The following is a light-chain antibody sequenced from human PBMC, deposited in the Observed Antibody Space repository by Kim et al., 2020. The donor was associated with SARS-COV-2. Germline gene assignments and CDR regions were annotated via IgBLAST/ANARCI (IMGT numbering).Light chain of an antibody. CDR3: QQYNNWPPLT. Sequence: SPGERAPLSCRASQSVSNTLAWYQQKPGQAPRLLISGASTRATGIPARFSGSGSGTEFTLTISSLQSEDFAVYYCQQYNNWPPLTFGGGTKVDIK. CDR2: GAS. J-gene: IGKJ4*01. CDR1: QSVSNT. V-gene: IGKV3-15*01.